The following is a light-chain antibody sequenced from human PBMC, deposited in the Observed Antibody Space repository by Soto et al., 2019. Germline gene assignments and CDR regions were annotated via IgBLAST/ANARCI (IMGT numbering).Light chain of an antibody. CDR3: HQYGSSARSIT. V-gene: IGKV3-20*01. Sequence: ERVLTQSPGTLSLSPGDRATLSCRASQSVRSGHLAWYQQKPGQAPRLVIYDASTRATGIPDRFSGGVSGTDFTLTISRVEPEDFAVYYCHQYGSSARSITFGPGTKVEIK. CDR1: QSVRSGH. CDR2: DAS. J-gene: IGKJ3*01.